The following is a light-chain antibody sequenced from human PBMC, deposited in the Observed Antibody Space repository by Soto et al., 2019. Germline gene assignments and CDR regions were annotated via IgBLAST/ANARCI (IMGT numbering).Light chain of an antibody. V-gene: IGKV3-20*01. CDR2: DSS. Sequence: EVVLTQSPGTLSLSPGEGATLSCRASQGLSDTNLAWYQQKPGQAPRLLMYDSSSRAPGVPHRFSGSGSGTEYTLTISGVEPDDFGVYYCQQYDMSPQPFGLGSKVEIK. CDR3: QQYDMSPQP. CDR1: QGLSDTN. J-gene: IGKJ1*01.